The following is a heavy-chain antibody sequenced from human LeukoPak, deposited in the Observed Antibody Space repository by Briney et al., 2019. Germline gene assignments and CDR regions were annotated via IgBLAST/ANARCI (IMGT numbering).Heavy chain of an antibody. CDR3: VRGAVIAHFDY. CDR1: GYTFTSYN. J-gene: IGHJ4*02. V-gene: IGHV1-2*02. D-gene: IGHD2-21*01. Sequence: GAPMKVSCKAFGYTFTSYNMHWVRQGPGQRLEWMGWVYPATGGTNYAQKFQGRVTMTTDTSISTAYMELRGLTSDDTAVYFCVRGAVIAHFDYWGQGTLVTVSS. CDR2: VYPATGGT.